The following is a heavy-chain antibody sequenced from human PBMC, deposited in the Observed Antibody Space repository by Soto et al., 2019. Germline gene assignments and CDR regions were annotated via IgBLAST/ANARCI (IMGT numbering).Heavy chain of an antibody. V-gene: IGHV4-38-2*01. D-gene: IGHD3-10*01. CDR3: ARAAITMIRDNWFDP. Sequence: KSSETLSLTCAVSGYSISSGYYWGLIRQPPGKGLEWIGSIYHSGSTYYNPSLKSRATISVDTSKNQFSLKLSSVTAADTAVYYCARAAITMIRDNWFDPWGQGTLVTVSS. CDR2: IYHSGST. J-gene: IGHJ5*02. CDR1: GYSISSGYY.